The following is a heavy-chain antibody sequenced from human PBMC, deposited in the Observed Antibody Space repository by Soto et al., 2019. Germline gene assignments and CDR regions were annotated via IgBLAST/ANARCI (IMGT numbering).Heavy chain of an antibody. Sequence: GGSLRLSCAASGSTFSDYHMSWVRQAPGKGLEWPSYISSSSSYTNYADSVGGRFTISRDNAKKSLYLQMNSLRAEDTAVYYCASAPTYSSRSGWLGAFDIWGQGTMVTVSS. J-gene: IGHJ3*02. CDR3: ASAPTYSSRSGWLGAFDI. CDR2: ISSSSSYT. CDR1: GSTFSDYH. V-gene: IGHV3-11*03. D-gene: IGHD6-19*01.